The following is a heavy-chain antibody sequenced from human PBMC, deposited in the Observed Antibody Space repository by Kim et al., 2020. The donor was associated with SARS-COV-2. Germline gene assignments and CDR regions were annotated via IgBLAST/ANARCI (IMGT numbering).Heavy chain of an antibody. D-gene: IGHD2-21*01. V-gene: IGHV3-33*05. Sequence: GGSLRLSCAASGFTFRNFGMHWVRQAPGKGLEWVTVISYDGSDKYYADSVKVKGRFTISRDNSQNTLYLQMNSLRAEDTAIYYCAREVSMNYFDYWGHGT. CDR2: ISYDGSDK. CDR1: GFTFRNFG. CDR3: AREVSMNYFDY. J-gene: IGHJ4*01.